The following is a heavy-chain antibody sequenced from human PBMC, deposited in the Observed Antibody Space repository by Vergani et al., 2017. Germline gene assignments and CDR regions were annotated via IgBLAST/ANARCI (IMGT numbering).Heavy chain of an antibody. Sequence: EVQLVESGGGLVQPGRSLRLSCAASGFTFDDYAMHWVRQAPGKGLEWVGFIRSKAYGGTTEYAASVKGRFTISRDDSKSIAYLQMNSLKTEDTAVYYCTRAPPPGSGYYWYYYYGMDVWGQGTTVTVSS. D-gene: IGHD3-22*01. CDR2: IRSKAYGGTT. CDR1: GFTFDDYA. V-gene: IGHV3-49*04. CDR3: TRAPPPGSGYYWYYYYGMDV. J-gene: IGHJ6*02.